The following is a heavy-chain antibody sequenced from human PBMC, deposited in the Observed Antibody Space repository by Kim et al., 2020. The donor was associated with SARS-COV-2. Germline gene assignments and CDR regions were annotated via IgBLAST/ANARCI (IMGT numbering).Heavy chain of an antibody. D-gene: IGHD3-3*01. J-gene: IGHJ4*02. Sequence: QRFQGRVTMTEDTSTDTAYMELSSLRYEDTAVYYCATVFAIFGVVTRFDYWGQGTLVTVSS. CDR3: ATVFAIFGVVTRFDY. V-gene: IGHV1-24*01.